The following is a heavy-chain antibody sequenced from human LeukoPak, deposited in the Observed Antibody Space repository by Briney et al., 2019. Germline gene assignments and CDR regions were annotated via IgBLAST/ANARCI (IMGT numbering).Heavy chain of an antibody. V-gene: IGHV3-30*02. CDR1: GFTFNRSA. J-gene: IGHJ4*02. CDR2: IAHHGNNK. CDR3: ARERVGRRGFDY. Sequence: PGGSLRLSCSASGFTFNRSAMHWVRQGPGKGLEWVAYIAHHGNNKYYADSVKGRFTISRDNSKNTLYLQMNSLRAEDTAVYYCARERVGRRGFDYWGQGTLVTVSS. D-gene: IGHD2-2*01.